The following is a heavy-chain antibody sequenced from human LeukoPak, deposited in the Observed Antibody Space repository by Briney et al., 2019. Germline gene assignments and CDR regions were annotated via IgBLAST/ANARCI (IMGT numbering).Heavy chain of an antibody. V-gene: IGHV3-48*03. CDR1: GFMFRGFE. D-gene: IGHD6-19*01. CDR2: ISSGASTM. Sequence: GGSLRLSCAASGFMFRGFEMYWVRQAPGKGLEWVAYISSGASTMYYADSVKGRFTISRDDAKNSLFLQMNSLRAEDTAVYYCALLAVASDFDYWGQGTLVTVSS. J-gene: IGHJ4*02. CDR3: ALLAVASDFDY.